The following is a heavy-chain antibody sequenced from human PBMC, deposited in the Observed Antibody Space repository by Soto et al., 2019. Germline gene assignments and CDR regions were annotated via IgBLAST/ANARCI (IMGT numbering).Heavy chain of an antibody. J-gene: IGHJ4*02. CDR3: ARRGSGSYYDY. D-gene: IGHD1-26*01. Sequence: EVQLLESGGGLVQPGGSLRLSCAASGFTFSSYAMRWVRQAPVKGLEWVSAMSGSGGRTYYADSVKGRFTISRDNSKTTLYLQMNSLRAEETAVYYCARRGSGSYYDYWGQGTLVTVSS. CDR1: GFTFSSYA. V-gene: IGHV3-23*01. CDR2: MSGSGGRT.